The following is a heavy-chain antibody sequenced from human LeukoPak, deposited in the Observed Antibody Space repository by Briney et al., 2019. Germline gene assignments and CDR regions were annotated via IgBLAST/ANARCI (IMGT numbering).Heavy chain of an antibody. CDR3: ARGGLWFGELSPFDY. Sequence: GSLRPPFAASGFTFDDYGMSWVRQAPGKGLEWAPGFNWNGGSTGHADSVKGRFTISRDNAKNSLYLQMNSLRAEDTALYYCARGGLWFGELSPFDYWGQGTLVTVSS. J-gene: IGHJ4*02. D-gene: IGHD3-10*01. V-gene: IGHV3-20*03. CDR1: GFTFDDYG. CDR2: FNWNGGST.